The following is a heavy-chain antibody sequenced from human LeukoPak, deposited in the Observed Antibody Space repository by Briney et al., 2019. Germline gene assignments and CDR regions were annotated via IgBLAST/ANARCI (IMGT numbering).Heavy chain of an antibody. J-gene: IGHJ4*02. D-gene: IGHD6-13*01. V-gene: IGHV4-4*07. CDR2: IYSTGST. CDR3: ARQTASAGTAGFDF. Sequence: PSETLSLTCTVSGGSISSYYWSWIRQPAGKGLEWIGRIYSTGSTNYNPSLKSRVTMSVDTSKNQFSLRLRSVTAADTAVYYCARQTASAGTAGFDFWGQGALATVSS. CDR1: GGSISSYY.